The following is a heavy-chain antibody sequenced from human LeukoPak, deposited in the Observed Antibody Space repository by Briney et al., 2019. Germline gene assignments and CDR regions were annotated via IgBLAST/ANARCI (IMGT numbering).Heavy chain of an antibody. Sequence: GGSLRLSCAASGFSFSNYAMSWVRQAPGKGLEWVSGISGSGGSTYYADSVKGRFTISRDSSKNTLYLQMNSLRAEDTAVYYCAKVDYYDSSGYYYAYYYYGMDVWGQGTTVTVSS. CDR3: AKVDYYDSSGYYYAYYYYGMDV. CDR2: ISGSGGST. J-gene: IGHJ6*02. CDR1: GFSFSNYA. V-gene: IGHV3-23*01. D-gene: IGHD3-22*01.